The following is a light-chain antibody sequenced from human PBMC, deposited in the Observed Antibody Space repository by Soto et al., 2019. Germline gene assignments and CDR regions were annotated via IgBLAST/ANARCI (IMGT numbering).Light chain of an antibody. CDR1: SSEVGGYNY. CDR2: DVS. V-gene: IGLV2-14*01. CDR3: SSYTSSSTLYV. Sequence: QSVLTQPASVSGSPGQSIPISRPGTSSEVGGYNYVSWYQQHPGKAPKLMIYDVSNRPSGVSNRFSGSKSGNTASLTISGLQAEDEADYYCSSYTSSSTLYVFGTGTKVTVL. J-gene: IGLJ1*01.